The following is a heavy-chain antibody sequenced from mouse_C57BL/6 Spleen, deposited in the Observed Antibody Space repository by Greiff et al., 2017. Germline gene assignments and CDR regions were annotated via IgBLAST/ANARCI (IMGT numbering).Heavy chain of an antibody. J-gene: IGHJ4*01. CDR3: ARKSYDYAMDY. D-gene: IGHD1-1*01. V-gene: IGHV1-80*01. CDR1: GYAFSSYW. CDR2: IYPGDGDT. Sequence: QVQLKESGAELVKPGASVKISCKASGYAFSSYWMNWVKQRPGKGLEWIGQIYPGDGDTNYNGKFKGKATLAADKSSSTAYMQLSSLTSEDSAVYFCARKSYDYAMDYWGQGTSVTVSS.